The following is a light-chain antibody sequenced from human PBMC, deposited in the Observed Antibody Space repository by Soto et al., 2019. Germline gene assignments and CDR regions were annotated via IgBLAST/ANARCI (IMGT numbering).Light chain of an antibody. J-gene: IGLJ1*01. CDR2: DVS. V-gene: IGLV2-14*01. Sequence: QSALTQPACVSGSPGQSITISCTGTSSDVGGYNYVSWYQQHPGKAPKLMIYDVSNRPSGVSNRFSGSKSGNTASLTISGLQAEDEADYYCSSYTSSSPLYVFGTGTKVTVL. CDR3: SSYTSSSPLYV. CDR1: SSDVGGYNY.